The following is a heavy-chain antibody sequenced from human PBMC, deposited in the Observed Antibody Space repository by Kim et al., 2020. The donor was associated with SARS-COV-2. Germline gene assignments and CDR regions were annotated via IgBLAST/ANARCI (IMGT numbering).Heavy chain of an antibody. CDR3: AKNGRLGVIDS. CDR2: ISHTGAST. D-gene: IGHD7-27*01. CDR1: GFTFNNYA. J-gene: IGHJ4*02. V-gene: IGHV3-23*01. Sequence: GGSLRLSCTASGFTFNNYAMTWVRHVAGEGLQWISSISHTGASTHSADSLKGRFTISRDNSDSTVFLQMDRLAAEDTGIYYCAKNGRLGVIDSWGQGTLVTVSS.